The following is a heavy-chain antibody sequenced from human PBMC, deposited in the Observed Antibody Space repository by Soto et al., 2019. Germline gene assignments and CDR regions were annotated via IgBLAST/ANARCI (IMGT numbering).Heavy chain of an antibody. Sequence: QVQLQESGPGLVKPSETLSLTCTVSGGSVSSGSYYWSWIRQPPGKGLEWIGYIYYSGSTNYNPSLKSRVTISVDTSKNQFSLKLSSVTTVYTAVYYCARQSNSHGSGSYSGGDDYWGQGTLVTVSS. V-gene: IGHV4-61*01. J-gene: IGHJ4*02. CDR3: ARQSNSHGSGSYSGGDDY. D-gene: IGHD3-10*01. CDR1: GGSVSSGSYY. CDR2: IYYSGST.